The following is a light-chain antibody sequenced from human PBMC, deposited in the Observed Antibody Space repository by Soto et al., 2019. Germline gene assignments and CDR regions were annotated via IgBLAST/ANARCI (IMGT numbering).Light chain of an antibody. CDR1: SSNIGAGYD. Sequence: QSVLTQPPSVSGAPGQRVTISCTGSSSNIGAGYDVHWYQQLPGTAPKLLIYGNSNRPSGVPDRFSGSKSGTTASLAITGLQPEDDDDYYCQSYYIGRRISVFGGGTKLTVL. V-gene: IGLV1-40*01. CDR3: QSYYIGRRISV. CDR2: GNS. J-gene: IGLJ2*01.